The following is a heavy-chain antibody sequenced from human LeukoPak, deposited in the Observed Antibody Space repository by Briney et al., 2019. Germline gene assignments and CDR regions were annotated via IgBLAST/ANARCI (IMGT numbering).Heavy chain of an antibody. CDR3: ARGYYGGNSVVRSFNFDY. CDR2: INHSGST. V-gene: IGHV4-34*01. CDR1: GGSFSSYY. D-gene: IGHD4-23*01. J-gene: IGHJ4*02. Sequence: SETLSLTCAVYGGSFSSYYWSWIRQPPGKGLEWIGEINHSGSTNYNPSLKSRVTISVDTSKNQFSLKLSSVTAADTAVYYCARGYYGGNSVVRSFNFDYWGQGTLVTVSS.